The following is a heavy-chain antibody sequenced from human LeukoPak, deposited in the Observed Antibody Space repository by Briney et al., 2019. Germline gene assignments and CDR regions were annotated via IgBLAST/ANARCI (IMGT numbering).Heavy chain of an antibody. Sequence: PGGSLRLSCAASGFTFSSYAMSWVRQAPRKGLEWVSTSSDTTYYTDSVRGRFTTSRDTSKNTLYLQMNSLGAADTAVYYCARSRGPGNHFFDYWGQGALVTVSS. CDR3: ARSRGPGNHFFDY. J-gene: IGHJ4*02. V-gene: IGHV3-23*01. CDR1: GFTFSSYA. CDR2: SSDTT. D-gene: IGHD4-23*01.